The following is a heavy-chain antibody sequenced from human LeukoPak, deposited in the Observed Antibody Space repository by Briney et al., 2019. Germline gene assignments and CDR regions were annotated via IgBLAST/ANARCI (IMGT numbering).Heavy chain of an antibody. CDR2: ISTSGST. CDR1: VASISNYY. J-gene: IGHJ4*02. D-gene: IGHD5-18*01. CDR3: ASPRTSYRYTFDY. Sequence: SETLSLTCAVSVASISNYYWSWIRQAPGEGLEWIGYISTSGSTNYNPSLKSRVSISLDTSNNRFSLILNFVTAADTAVYFCASPRTSYRYTFDYWGPGALVTVSS. V-gene: IGHV4-4*09.